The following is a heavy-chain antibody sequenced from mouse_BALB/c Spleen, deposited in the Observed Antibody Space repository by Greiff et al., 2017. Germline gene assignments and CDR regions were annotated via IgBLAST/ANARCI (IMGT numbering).Heavy chain of an antibody. V-gene: IGHV1S81*02. CDR1: GYTFTSYY. CDR3: TRGSSLRYWYCDV. D-gene: IGHD1-1*01. CDR2: INPSNGGT. J-gene: IGHJ1*01. Sequence: VQRVESGAELVKPGASVKLSCKASGYTFTSYYMYWVKQRPGQGLEWIGEINPSNGGTNFNEKFKSKATLTVDKSSSTAYMQLSSLTSEDSAVYYCTRGSSLRYWYCDVWGAGTTVTVSS.